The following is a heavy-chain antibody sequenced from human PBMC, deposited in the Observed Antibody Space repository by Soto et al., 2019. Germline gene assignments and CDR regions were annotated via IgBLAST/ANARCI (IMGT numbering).Heavy chain of an antibody. V-gene: IGHV3-23*01. J-gene: IGHJ2*01. CDR1: GFTFSSYA. CDR2: ISGSGGST. D-gene: IGHD5-18*01. Sequence: GGSLRLSCAASGFTFSSYAMSWVRQAPGKGLEWVSTISGSGGSTYYADSVKGRFTISRDNSKNTLYLQMNSLRAEDTAVYYCAKRGTAMVTARYRYFDLWGRGTLVTVSS. CDR3: AKRGTAMVTARYRYFDL.